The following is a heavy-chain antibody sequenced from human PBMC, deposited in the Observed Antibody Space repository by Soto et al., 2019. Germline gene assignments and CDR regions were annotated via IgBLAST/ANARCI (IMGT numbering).Heavy chain of an antibody. D-gene: IGHD3-22*01. J-gene: IGHJ4*02. CDR2: IWYDGGYT. V-gene: IGHV3-33*08. CDR3: AREKVTMMVGFYYFDL. CDR1: GLTFSSYD. Sequence: GGSLRLSRATSGLTFSSYDMHWVRQAPGKRLEWVAVIWYDGGYTHYADSVRGRFNISRDNSKNTVYLQINSLTTDDTAVYYCAREKVTMMVGFYYFDLWGQGTLVTVSS.